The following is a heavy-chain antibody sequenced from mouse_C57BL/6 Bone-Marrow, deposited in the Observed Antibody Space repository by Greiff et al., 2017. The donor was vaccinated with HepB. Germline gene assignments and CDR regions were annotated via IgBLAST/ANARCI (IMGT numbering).Heavy chain of an antibody. V-gene: IGHV1-69*01. CDR3: ARSAITRFAY. J-gene: IGHJ3*01. D-gene: IGHD2-4*01. Sequence: VQLQQPGAELVMPGASVKLSCKASGYTFTSYWMHWVKQRPGQGLEWIGEIDPSDSYTNYNQKFKGKSTLTVDKSSSTAYMQLSSLTSEDSAVYYSARSAITRFAYWGQGTRVTVSA. CDR1: GYTFTSYW. CDR2: IDPSDSYT.